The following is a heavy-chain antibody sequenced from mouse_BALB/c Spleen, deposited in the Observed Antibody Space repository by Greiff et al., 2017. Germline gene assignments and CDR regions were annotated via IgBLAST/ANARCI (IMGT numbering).Heavy chain of an antibody. V-gene: IGHV2-9*02. D-gene: IGHD2-4*01. CDR3: ARALSTMITTAAWFAY. J-gene: IGHJ3*01. Sequence: QVQLKESGPGLVAPSQSLSITCTVSGFSLTSYGVHWVRQPPGKGLEWLGVIWAGGSTNYNSALMSRLSISKDNSKSQVFLKMNSLQTDDTAMYYCARALSTMITTAAWFAYWGQGTLVTVSA. CDR2: IWAGGST. CDR1: GFSLTSYG.